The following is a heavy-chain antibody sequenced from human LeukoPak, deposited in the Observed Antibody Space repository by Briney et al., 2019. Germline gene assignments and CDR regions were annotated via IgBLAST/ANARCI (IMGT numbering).Heavy chain of an antibody. CDR2: ISGNSNYR. D-gene: IGHD3-3*01. CDR3: ATSITTFLSRFDH. V-gene: IGHV3-21*01. CDR1: GLTFSDYT. J-gene: IGHJ5*02. Sequence: PGGSLRLSGGASGLTFSDYTMNWVRQAPGRGLEWVSSISGNSNYRFYADSLKGRFTVSRENAKYSLHLQINSLRAEDTAVYYCATSITTFLSRFDHWGQGTLVTVSS.